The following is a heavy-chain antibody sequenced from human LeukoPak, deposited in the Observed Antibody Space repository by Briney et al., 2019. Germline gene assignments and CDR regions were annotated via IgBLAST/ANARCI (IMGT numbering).Heavy chain of an antibody. CDR3: ATDVPAVTIFGY. D-gene: IGHD2-2*01. J-gene: IGHJ4*02. CDR1: GFTFSTYW. V-gene: IGHV3-74*01. CDR2: INSDGSST. Sequence: GGSLRLSCAASGFTFSTYWMHWVRHAPGTGLVWVSLINSDGSSTNYADSVKGRFTISRDNAKNTLYLQMNSLRAEDTAVYYCATDVPAVTIFGYWGQGTLVTVSS.